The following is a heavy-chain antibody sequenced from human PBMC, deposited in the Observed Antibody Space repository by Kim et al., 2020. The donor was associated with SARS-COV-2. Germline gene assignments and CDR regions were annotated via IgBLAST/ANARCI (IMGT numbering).Heavy chain of an antibody. D-gene: IGHD3-10*01. CDR3: ARESSYYGSGSLPHPFDY. V-gene: IGHV4-34*01. J-gene: IGHJ4*02. Sequence: KSGVTISVDMSKNQFSLKLSSVTAADTAVYYCARESSYYGSGSLPHPFDYWGQGTLVTVSS.